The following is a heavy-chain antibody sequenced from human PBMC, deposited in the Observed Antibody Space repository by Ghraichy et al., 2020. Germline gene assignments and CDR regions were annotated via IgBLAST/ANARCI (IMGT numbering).Heavy chain of an antibody. CDR3: AKGNDIWSVHPLDY. D-gene: IGHD3-3*01. CDR1: GFTFSNYA. Sequence: GGSLRLSCAASGFTFSNYAMSWVRQAPGKGLEWVSTISVNGGSTYYADSVKGRFTISRDNSKNTLYLQMNSLRAEDTAVCYCAKGNDIWSVHPLDYWGQGALVTVSS. CDR2: ISVNGGST. J-gene: IGHJ4*02. V-gene: IGHV3-23*01.